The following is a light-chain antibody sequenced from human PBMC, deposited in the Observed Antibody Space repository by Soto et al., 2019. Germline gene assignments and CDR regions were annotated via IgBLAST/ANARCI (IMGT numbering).Light chain of an antibody. CDR3: CSYAGSYSSYF. Sequence: QSLLTQPASVSGSPGQSITISYTGSSSDVGNYKFVSWYQQYPGKAPKVMLYEVSKRPSGVSYRFSGSQSGNTASLTISGLQAEDEADYYCCSYAGSYSSYFFGTGTKVTVL. J-gene: IGLJ1*01. CDR1: SSDVGNYKF. CDR2: EVS. V-gene: IGLV2-23*02.